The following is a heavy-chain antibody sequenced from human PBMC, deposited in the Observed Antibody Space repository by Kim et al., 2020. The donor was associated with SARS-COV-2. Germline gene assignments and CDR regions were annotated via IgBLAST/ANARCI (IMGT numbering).Heavy chain of an antibody. CDR2: IKSNTDGGAT. CDR1: GFTFDNSW. V-gene: IGHV3-15*01. D-gene: IGHD3-9*01. Sequence: GGSLRLSCAASGFTFDNSWMTWVRQAPGKGLEWVGRIKSNTDGGATDYAASVRCRFTSVRDDSKDMLHLQMNSLKTEDTAVYYCVSLRLGYWGQGNLVNVSS. J-gene: IGHJ4*02. CDR3: VSLRLGY.